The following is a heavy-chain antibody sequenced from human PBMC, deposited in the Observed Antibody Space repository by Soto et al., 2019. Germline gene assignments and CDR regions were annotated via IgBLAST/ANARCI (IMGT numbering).Heavy chain of an antibody. CDR2: IYYSGST. D-gene: IGHD6-6*01. CDR1: GGSISSSSYY. CDR3: ARRYSSSSVNYGSGNFDY. Sequence: SETLSLTCTVSGGSISSSSYYWGWIRQPPGKGLEWIGSIYYSGSTYYNPSLKSRVTISVDTSKNQFSLKLSSVTAADTAVYYCARRYSSSSVNYGSGNFDYWGQGTLVTVSS. V-gene: IGHV4-39*01. J-gene: IGHJ4*02.